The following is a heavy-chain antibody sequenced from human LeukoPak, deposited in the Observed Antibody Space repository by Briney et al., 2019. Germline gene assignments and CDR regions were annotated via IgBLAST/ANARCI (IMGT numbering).Heavy chain of an antibody. J-gene: IGHJ4*02. V-gene: IGHV3-23*01. Sequence: GGSLRLSCAASGFTFSSYWMSWVRQAPGKGLEWVSYITSSSVIIYYADSVKGRFSISRDNSNNTVSLQMNSLRAEDTAVYYCAKVRGYFDYWGRGSLITVSS. CDR2: ITSSSVII. CDR1: GFTFSSYW. CDR3: AKVRGYFDY.